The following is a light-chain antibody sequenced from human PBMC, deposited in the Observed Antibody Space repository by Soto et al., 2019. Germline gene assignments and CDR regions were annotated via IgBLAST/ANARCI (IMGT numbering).Light chain of an antibody. V-gene: IGLV2-14*03. Sequence: QSALTQPASVSGSPGQSITISCTGTSSDIGTYNYVSWYQQHPGKAPKLIIFDVSYRPLGVSNRFSGSKSGNTASLTISGLQAEDEADYFCTSYTLTSALHVFGSGTKVTVL. CDR2: DVS. J-gene: IGLJ1*01. CDR1: SSDIGTYNY. CDR3: TSYTLTSALHV.